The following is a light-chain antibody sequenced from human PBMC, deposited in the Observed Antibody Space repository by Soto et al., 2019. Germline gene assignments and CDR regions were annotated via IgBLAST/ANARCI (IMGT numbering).Light chain of an antibody. CDR1: QSLVYSDGNTS. CDR2: KVS. V-gene: IGKV2-30*01. CDR3: MQGTHWPQG. Sequence: DVVLTHSPLSLPVTLGQPASISCRSSQSLVYSDGNTSFNWFQQRLGQYQRRLIYKVSERDSGVPDRFSGSGSRTDFTLKISRLEAAYVGVYYRMQGTHWPQGVGPGTKVDIK. J-gene: IGKJ3*01.